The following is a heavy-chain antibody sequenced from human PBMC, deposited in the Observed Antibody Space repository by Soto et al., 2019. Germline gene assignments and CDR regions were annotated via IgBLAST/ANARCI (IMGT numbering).Heavy chain of an antibody. CDR2: VKSIADAGTT. D-gene: IGHD3-16*01. Sequence: PGGSLRLSCAASGITFSDAWMTWVRQVPGKGLEWVGRVKSIADAGTTTYAAPVKGRFSISRDDSNSTLFLQMNSLKIEDTAVYYCTTGRYTFGLDSWGQGXLVTVSS. V-gene: IGHV3-15*01. CDR1: GITFSDAW. J-gene: IGHJ4*02. CDR3: TTGRYTFGLDS.